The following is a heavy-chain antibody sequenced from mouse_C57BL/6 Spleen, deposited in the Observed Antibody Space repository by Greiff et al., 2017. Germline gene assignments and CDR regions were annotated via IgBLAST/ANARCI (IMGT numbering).Heavy chain of an antibody. V-gene: IGHV1-72*01. CDR1: GYTFTSYW. CDR3: ARRGNYGSSYYAMDY. J-gene: IGHJ4*01. Sequence: VQLQQPGAELVKPGASVKLSYKASGYTFTSYWMHWVKQRPGRGLEWIGRIDPNSGGTKYNEKFKSKATLTVDKPSSTAYMQLSSLTSEDSAVYYCARRGNYGSSYYAMDYWGQGTSVTVSS. CDR2: IDPNSGGT. D-gene: IGHD1-1*01.